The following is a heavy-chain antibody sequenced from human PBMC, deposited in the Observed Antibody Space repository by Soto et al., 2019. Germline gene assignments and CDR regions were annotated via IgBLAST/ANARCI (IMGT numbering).Heavy chain of an antibody. CDR1: GFTFSSYA. CDR3: AREYCSSTSCYDTYNWFDP. V-gene: IGHV3-30-3*01. CDR2: ISYDGSNK. D-gene: IGHD2-2*01. J-gene: IGHJ5*02. Sequence: GGSLRLSCAASGFTFSSYAMHWVRQAPGKGLEWVAVISYDGSNKYYADSAKGRFTISRDNSKNTLYLQMNSLRAEDTAVYYCAREYCSSTSCYDTYNWFDPWGQGTLVTVSS.